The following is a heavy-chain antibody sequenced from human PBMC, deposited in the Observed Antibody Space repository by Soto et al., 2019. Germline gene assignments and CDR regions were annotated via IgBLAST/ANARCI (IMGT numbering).Heavy chain of an antibody. CDR1: GGSFSGYY. Sequence: QVQLQQWGAGLLKPSETLSLTCAVYGGSFSGYYWSWIRQPPGKGLEWIGEINHSGSTNYNPSLKSRVTIKGVXSKNQFSLKLSSVTGADTAVYYCARNVVVAATGDYWGQGTLVTVSS. CDR3: ARNVVVAATGDY. V-gene: IGHV4-34*01. D-gene: IGHD2-15*01. CDR2: INHSGST. J-gene: IGHJ4*02.